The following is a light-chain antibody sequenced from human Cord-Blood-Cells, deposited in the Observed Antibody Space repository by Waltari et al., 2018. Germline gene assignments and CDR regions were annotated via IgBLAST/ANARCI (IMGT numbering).Light chain of an antibody. CDR1: QSVSSN. J-gene: IGKJ3*01. CDR2: GAS. CDR3: QQYNNWIFT. Sequence: EIVMTQSPATLSVSPGERATLSYRASQSVSSNLAWYQQKPGQAPRLLIYGASTRATGIPARFSGSGSGTEFTLTISSLQSEDFAVYYCQQYNNWIFTFGPGTKVDIK. V-gene: IGKV3-15*01.